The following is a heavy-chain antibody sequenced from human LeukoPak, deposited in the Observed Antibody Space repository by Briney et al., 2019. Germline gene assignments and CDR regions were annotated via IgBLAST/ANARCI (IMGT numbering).Heavy chain of an antibody. V-gene: IGHV1-2*06. J-gene: IGHJ5*02. CDR3: ARDRDGSSRNWFDP. Sequence: ASVKVSCKAAGYTFTGYYIHWVRQAPGQGLELMGRINPNSSGTNYAQKFQGRVTMTRDATITTAYMELSSLISDDTAVYYCARDRDGSSRNWFDPWGQGTLVTVSS. D-gene: IGHD6-13*01. CDR2: INPNSSGT. CDR1: GYTFTGYY.